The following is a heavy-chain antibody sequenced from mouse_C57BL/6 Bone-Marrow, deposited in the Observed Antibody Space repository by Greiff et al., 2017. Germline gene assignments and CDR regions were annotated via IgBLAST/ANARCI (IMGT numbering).Heavy chain of an antibody. V-gene: IGHV5-9-1*02. D-gene: IGHD1-1*01. CDR3: TRGTTVVAHYFDY. CDR1: GFTFSSYA. Sequence: EVQGVESGEGLVKPGGSLKLSCAASGFTFSSYAMSWVRQTPEKRLEWVAYISSGGDYIYYADTVKGRFTISSDNARNTLYLQMSSMKSEDTAMYYCTRGTTVVAHYFDYWGQGTTLTVSS. J-gene: IGHJ2*01. CDR2: ISSGGDYI.